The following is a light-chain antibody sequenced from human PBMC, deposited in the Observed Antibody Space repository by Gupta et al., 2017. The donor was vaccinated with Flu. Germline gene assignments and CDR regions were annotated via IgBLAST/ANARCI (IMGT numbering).Light chain of an antibody. CDR3: SSYTSSSTRV. J-gene: IGLJ1*01. CDR2: EVS. CDR1: SSDVGGYNY. V-gene: IGLV2-14*01. Sequence: QSALTQPASVSGSPGQSITISCPGTSSDVGGYNYVSWYQQHPGKAPKLMIYEVSNRPSGVSNRFSGSKSGNTASLTISGLKAEDEADYYCSSYTSSSTRVFGTGTKVTVL.